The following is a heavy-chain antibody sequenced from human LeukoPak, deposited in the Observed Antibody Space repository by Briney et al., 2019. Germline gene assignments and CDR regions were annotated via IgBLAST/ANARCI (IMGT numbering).Heavy chain of an antibody. D-gene: IGHD6-13*01. J-gene: IGHJ5*02. V-gene: IGHV1-69*05. CDR1: GGTFSSYA. CDR3: ARDSSSWGGYNWFDP. Sequence: ASVKVSCKASGGTFSSYAISWVRQAPGQGLEWMGGIIPIFGTANYAQKLQGRVTMTTDTSTSTAYMELRSLRSDDTAVYYCARDSSSWGGYNWFDPWGQGTLVTVSS. CDR2: IIPIFGTA.